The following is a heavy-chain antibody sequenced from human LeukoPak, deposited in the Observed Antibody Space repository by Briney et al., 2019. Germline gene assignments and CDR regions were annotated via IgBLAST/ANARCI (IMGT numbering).Heavy chain of an antibody. V-gene: IGHV1-46*01. J-gene: IGHJ4*02. CDR1: GYTFSIYN. D-gene: IGHD6-13*01. CDR2: INPSGGT. Sequence: ASVKVSCKASGYTFSIYNMHWVRQAPGQGLEWVGIINPSGGTSYAQNLQGRITMTRDTSTSTLYMELSSLISEDTAVYYCAREGVAGAGLDFWGQGTLVTVSS. CDR3: AREGVAGAGLDF.